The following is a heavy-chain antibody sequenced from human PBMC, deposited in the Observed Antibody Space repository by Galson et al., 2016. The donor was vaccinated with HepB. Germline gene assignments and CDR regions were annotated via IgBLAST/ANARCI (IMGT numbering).Heavy chain of an antibody. Sequence: SLRLSCAASGFTFSSYGMHWVRQAPGKGLEWVAVISSDGSHNYYADSVKDRFSISRDNSRQTLYLQMSSLRAADTAVYYCAKVGFRGVLISEHFDYWGQGTLVTVSS. V-gene: IGHV3-30*18. J-gene: IGHJ4*02. CDR3: AKVGFRGVLISEHFDY. D-gene: IGHD3-10*01. CDR2: ISSDGSHN. CDR1: GFTFSSYG.